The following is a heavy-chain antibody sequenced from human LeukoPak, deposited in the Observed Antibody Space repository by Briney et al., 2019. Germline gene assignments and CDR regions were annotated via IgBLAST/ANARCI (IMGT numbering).Heavy chain of an antibody. CDR1: GFTFSNAW. V-gene: IGHV3-66*01. D-gene: IGHD3-3*01. J-gene: IGHJ5*02. Sequence: GGSLRLSCAASGFTFSNAWMSWVRQAPGKGLEWVSVIYSGGSTYYADSVKGRFTISRDNSKNTLYLQMNSLRAEDTAVYYCAAGVYYDFWSGPLGINWFDPWGQGTLVTVSS. CDR2: IYSGGST. CDR3: AAGVYYDFWSGPLGINWFDP.